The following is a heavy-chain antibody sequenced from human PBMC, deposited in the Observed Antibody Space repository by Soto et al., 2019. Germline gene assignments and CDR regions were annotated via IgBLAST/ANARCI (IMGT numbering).Heavy chain of an antibody. D-gene: IGHD6-13*01. V-gene: IGHV1-8*01. CDR1: GYTLTSYD. J-gene: IGHJ6*02. Sequence: ASVKVSCKASGYTLTSYDINWVRQATGQGLEWMGWMNPNSGNTGYAQKFQGRVTMTRNTSISTAYMELSSLRSEDTAVYYCAGGGIAAAVNLYGMDVWGQGTTVTVSS. CDR2: MNPNSGNT. CDR3: AGGGIAAAVNLYGMDV.